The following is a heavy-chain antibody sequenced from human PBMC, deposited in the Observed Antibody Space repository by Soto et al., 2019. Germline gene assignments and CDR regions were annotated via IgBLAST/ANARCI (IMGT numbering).Heavy chain of an antibody. CDR1: GFTFSNYG. Sequence: EVQLVESGGGLVQPGGSLRLSCAASGFTFSNYGMNWVRQAAGKGPEWLSYITDSGNTIYYADSVKGRFTISRDNAKNSLYLQMNSLRDEDTAVYYCTRRLAYWGQGTLVTVSS. J-gene: IGHJ4*02. V-gene: IGHV3-48*02. CDR3: TRRLAY. CDR2: ITDSGNTI.